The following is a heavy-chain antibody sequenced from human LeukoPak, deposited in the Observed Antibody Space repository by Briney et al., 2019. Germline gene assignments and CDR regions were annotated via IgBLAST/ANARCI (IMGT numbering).Heavy chain of an antibody. V-gene: IGHV3-23*01. CDR3: ARVDSSSWYSDAFDI. J-gene: IGHJ3*02. D-gene: IGHD6-13*01. CDR1: GFTFSSYA. Sequence: GGSLRLSCAASGFTFSSYAMSWVRQAPGKGLEWVSAISGSGGSTYYADSVKGRFTISRDNAKNSLYLQMNSLRAEDTAVYYCARVDSSSWYSDAFDIWGQGTMVTVSS. CDR2: ISGSGGST.